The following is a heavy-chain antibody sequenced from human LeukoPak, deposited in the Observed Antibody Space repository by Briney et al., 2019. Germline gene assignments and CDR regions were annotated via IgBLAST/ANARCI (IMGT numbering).Heavy chain of an antibody. Sequence: GASLRLSGAASGFTFSSYAMSWVRQAPGKGLEWVSAISGSGGSTYYADSVKGRFTISRDNSKNTLYLQMNSLRAEDTAVYYCTYYYDSSGYLDAFDIWGQGTMVTVSS. CDR3: TYYYDSSGYLDAFDI. V-gene: IGHV3-23*01. CDR1: GFTFSSYA. J-gene: IGHJ3*02. CDR2: ISGSGGST. D-gene: IGHD3-22*01.